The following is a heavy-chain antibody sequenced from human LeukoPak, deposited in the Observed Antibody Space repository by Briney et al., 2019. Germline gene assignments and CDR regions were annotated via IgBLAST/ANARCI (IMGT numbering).Heavy chain of an antibody. D-gene: IGHD3-9*01. CDR3: AGNDILTANDY. CDR2: INPNSGGT. CDR1: GYTFTGYY. J-gene: IGHJ4*02. Sequence: ASVKVSCKASGYTFTGYYLHWVRQAPGQGLEWMGWINPNSGGTNYAQKFQGRVTMTRDTSITTAYMELSRLTSDDTAVYYCAGNDILTANDYWGQGTLVTVPS. V-gene: IGHV1-2*02.